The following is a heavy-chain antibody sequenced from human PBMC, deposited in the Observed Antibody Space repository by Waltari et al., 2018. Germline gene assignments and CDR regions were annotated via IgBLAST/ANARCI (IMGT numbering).Heavy chain of an antibody. V-gene: IGHV3-53*01. Sequence: EVQMVESGGGLIQPGGSLRLSCAVSGFTVSSNYMNWVRQAPGKGVDWVSVIYGGDRKYYADSVKGRFTISRDNSKNTLYLQMNSLRAEDTAVYYCARSPSRSGIDYYYGLDVWGQGTTVTVSS. J-gene: IGHJ6*02. CDR3: ARSPSRSGIDYYYGLDV. CDR2: IYGGDRK. CDR1: GFTVSSNY. D-gene: IGHD3-3*01.